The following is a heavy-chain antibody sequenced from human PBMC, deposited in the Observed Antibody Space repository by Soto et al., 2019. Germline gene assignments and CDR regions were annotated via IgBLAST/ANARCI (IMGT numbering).Heavy chain of an antibody. J-gene: IGHJ4*01. CDR3: ETASSDSISHTLDY. CDR2: IYSTGST. D-gene: IGHD3-22*01. Sequence: SDSLSLTCTVSKRSIRSDDCDWIRHPAGKGLEWIGRIYSTGSTNYNPSLKSRVTVSVDTSKNQFSLKLNSVTAADTAVYYCETASSDSISHTLDY. CDR1: KRSIRSDD. V-gene: IGHV4-4*07.